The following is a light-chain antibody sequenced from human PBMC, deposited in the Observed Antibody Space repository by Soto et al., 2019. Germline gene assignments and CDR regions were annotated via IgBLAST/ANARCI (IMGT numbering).Light chain of an antibody. CDR3: MQALQTPS. V-gene: IGKV2-28*01. CDR2: LGS. J-gene: IGKJ4*01. Sequence: DIVMTQSPLSLPVTPGEPASISCRSSQSLLHSNGYTYLDWYLQKPGQSPQLLIYLGSNRASGVPDRFSGCGSGTDFTLQISRVEAEDVGVYYCMQALQTPSFGGGTKVDIK. CDR1: QSLLHSNGYTY.